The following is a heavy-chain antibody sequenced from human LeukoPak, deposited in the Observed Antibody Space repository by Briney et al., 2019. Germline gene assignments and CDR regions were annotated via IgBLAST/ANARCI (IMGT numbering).Heavy chain of an antibody. CDR1: GFTFSSNW. J-gene: IGHJ4*02. D-gene: IGHD1-26*01. CDR2: IKSDGSST. Sequence: GGSLRLSCAASGFTFSSNWMHWVRQAPGKGLVWVSRIKSDGSSTSYADSVKGRFTISRDNAKNTLYLQMNSLRAEDTTVHYCARDRGSTEFDYWGQGTLVTVSS. CDR3: ARDRGSTEFDY. V-gene: IGHV3-74*01.